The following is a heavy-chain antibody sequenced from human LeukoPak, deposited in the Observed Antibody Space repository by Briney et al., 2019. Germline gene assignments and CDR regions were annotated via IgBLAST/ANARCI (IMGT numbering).Heavy chain of an antibody. J-gene: IGHJ4*02. CDR1: GLTFSTYW. Sequence: GGSLRLSCAASGLTFSTYWMNWVRQAPGKGLEWVSTISDSGARTNYADSAKGRFTISRDNSMNTLYLQMNSLRADDTAVYYCASDYFLDYWGQGTLVTVSS. D-gene: IGHD6-25*01. CDR3: ASDYFLDY. V-gene: IGHV3-23*01. CDR2: ISDSGART.